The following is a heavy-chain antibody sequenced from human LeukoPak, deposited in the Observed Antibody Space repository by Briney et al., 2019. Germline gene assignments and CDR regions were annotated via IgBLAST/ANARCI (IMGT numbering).Heavy chain of an antibody. D-gene: IGHD2-2*01. V-gene: IGHV3-33*01. J-gene: IGHJ6*03. CDR3: ARGGVPAAGWGYYYYYMDV. Sequence: PGGSLRLSCAASGFTFSSYGMHWVRQAPGKGLEWVAVIWYDGSNKYYADSVKGRFTISRDNSKNTLYLQMNSLRAEDTAVYYCARGGVPAAGWGYYYYYMDVWGKGTTVTVSS. CDR1: GFTFSSYG. CDR2: IWYDGSNK.